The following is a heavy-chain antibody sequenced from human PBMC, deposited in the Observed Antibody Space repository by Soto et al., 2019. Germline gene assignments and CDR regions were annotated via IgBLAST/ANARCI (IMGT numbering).Heavy chain of an antibody. CDR2: ISGGGSYI. V-gene: IGHV3-21*06. Sequence: GSLRLSCSASGFTFSDENMSWVRQVPGKGLAWVSGISGGGSYIFYADSVQGRFSISRDNAKNSLFLEMNSLRVEDTAVYYCARDSDCHSTSCFFPPHVWGQGTTVTVSS. J-gene: IGHJ6*02. CDR3: ARDSDCHSTSCFFPPHV. D-gene: IGHD2-2*01. CDR1: GFTFSDEN.